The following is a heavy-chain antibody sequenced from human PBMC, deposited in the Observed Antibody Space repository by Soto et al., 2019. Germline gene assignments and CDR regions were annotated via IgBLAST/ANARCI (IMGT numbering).Heavy chain of an antibody. CDR2: MKQDGSEK. CDR1: GFTFSNYW. Sequence: EVQLVESGGGLVQPGGSLRLSCAASGFTFSNYWMSWVRQAPGKGLEWVANMKQDGSEKDYVGSVKGRFTISRDNSKNSLYLQMNSLTTENTAVYYCAKLITPRVLDSWGQGTLVTVSS. CDR3: AKLITPRVLDS. V-gene: IGHV3-7*05. J-gene: IGHJ4*02. D-gene: IGHD1-20*01.